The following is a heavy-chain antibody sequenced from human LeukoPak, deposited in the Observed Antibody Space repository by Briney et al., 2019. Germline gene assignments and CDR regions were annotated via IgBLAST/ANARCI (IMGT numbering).Heavy chain of an antibody. CDR1: GFTFSSYW. CDR3: AKLPAAGDIDY. CDR2: INTDGSST. V-gene: IGHV3-74*01. Sequence: GGSLRLSCAASGFTFSSYWMHWVRQAPGKGLVWVSRINTDGSSTSYADSVKGRFTISRDNSKNTLYLQMNSLRAEDTAVYYCAKLPAAGDIDYWGQGTLVTVPS. J-gene: IGHJ4*02. D-gene: IGHD6-13*01.